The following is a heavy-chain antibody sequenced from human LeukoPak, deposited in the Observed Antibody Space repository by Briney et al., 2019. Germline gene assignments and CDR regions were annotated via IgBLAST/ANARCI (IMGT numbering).Heavy chain of an antibody. V-gene: IGHV1-18*01. CDR3: ARKAYDYVWGSYPSKLDY. CDR2: ISAYNGNT. J-gene: IGHJ4*02. Sequence: GAPVKVSCKASGYTFTSYGISWVRQAPGQGLEWMGWISAYNGNTNYAQKLQGRVTMTTDTSTSTAYMELRSLRSDDTAVYYCARKAYDYVWGSYPSKLDYWGQGTLVTVSS. D-gene: IGHD3-16*01. CDR1: GYTFTSYG.